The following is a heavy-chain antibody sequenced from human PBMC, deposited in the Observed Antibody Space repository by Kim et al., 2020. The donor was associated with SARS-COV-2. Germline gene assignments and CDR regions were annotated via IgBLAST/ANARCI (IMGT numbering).Heavy chain of an antibody. V-gene: IGHV3-23*03. CDR2: GSGA. Sequence: GSGAFYADSGKGRFTLPRDNSKNTVYLQMNSLTVEDTAIYYCAKDFNWFDPWGQGTLVTVSS. J-gene: IGHJ5*02. CDR3: AKDFNWFDP.